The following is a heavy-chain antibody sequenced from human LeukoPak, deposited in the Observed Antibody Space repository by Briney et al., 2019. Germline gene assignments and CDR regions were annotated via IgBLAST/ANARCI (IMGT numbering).Heavy chain of an antibody. J-gene: IGHJ4*02. D-gene: IGHD1-26*01. Sequence: PGGSLRLSCAASGFTFSSYSMNWVRQAPGKGLEWVSSISSSSSYIYYAGSVKGRFTISRDNAKNSLYLQMNSLRAEDTAVYYCARDPTPIVPDWGQGTLVTVSS. CDR1: GFTFSSYS. CDR2: ISSSSSYI. CDR3: ARDPTPIVPD. V-gene: IGHV3-21*01.